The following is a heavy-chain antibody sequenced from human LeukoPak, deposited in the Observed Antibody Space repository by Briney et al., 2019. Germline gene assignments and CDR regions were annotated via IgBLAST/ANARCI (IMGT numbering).Heavy chain of an antibody. D-gene: IGHD1-20*01. CDR2: ISGRGVST. J-gene: IGHJ4*02. V-gene: IGHV3-23*01. CDR1: GFTFSTYA. Sequence: GRSLRLSCAASGFTFSTYAMSWVRQAPGKGLEWFSAISGRGVSTSYADSVRGRFTISRDNSKNTLYLQMNSLRAEDTAVYYCAKAASGNWNDVSDYWGQGTLVTVSS. CDR3: AKAASGNWNDVSDY.